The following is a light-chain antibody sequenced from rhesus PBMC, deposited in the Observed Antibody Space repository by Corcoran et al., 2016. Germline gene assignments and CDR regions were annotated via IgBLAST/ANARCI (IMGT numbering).Light chain of an antibody. CDR3: QHGYGTPWT. J-gene: IGKJ1*01. Sequence: DIQMTQSPSSLSASVGDRVTITCRASENVNNYLNWYQQKPGKAPKLLIYKASTVQSGVPSRFSGSGYVTDYTVTISSLQPEDVASYYCQHGYGTPWTFGQGTKVEIK. CDR2: KAS. V-gene: IGKV1-74*01. CDR1: ENVNNY.